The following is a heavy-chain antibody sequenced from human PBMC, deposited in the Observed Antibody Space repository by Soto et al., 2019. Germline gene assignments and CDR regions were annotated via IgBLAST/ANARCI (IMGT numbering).Heavy chain of an antibody. CDR1: GGSFSGYY. Sequence: SETLSLTCAVYGGSFSGYYWSWIRQPPGKGLEWIGEINHSGSTNYNPSLKSRVTISVDTSKNQFSLKLSSVTAADTAVYYCARGRGSKQVGVSNHYYYYMDVWGKGTTVTVSS. CDR2: INHSGST. D-gene: IGHD3-10*01. CDR3: ARGRGSKQVGVSNHYYYYMDV. V-gene: IGHV4-34*01. J-gene: IGHJ6*03.